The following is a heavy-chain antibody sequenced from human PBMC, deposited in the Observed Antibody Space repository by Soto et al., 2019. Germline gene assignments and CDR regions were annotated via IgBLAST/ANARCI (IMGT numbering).Heavy chain of an antibody. V-gene: IGHV4-4*07. D-gene: IGHD2-2*01. J-gene: IGHJ6*02. CDR3: SRVGCSNSNCQTRGMDF. CDR1: GGPISNYY. Sequence: SETLSLTCNVSGGPISNYYWSWVRQPAGKGLEWVGRIYSDGATNYSPSLKSRVFMSLDMSGNQFSLQLNSVIAADTAVYYCSRVGCSNSNCQTRGMDFWGQGTTVTVSS. CDR2: IYSDGAT.